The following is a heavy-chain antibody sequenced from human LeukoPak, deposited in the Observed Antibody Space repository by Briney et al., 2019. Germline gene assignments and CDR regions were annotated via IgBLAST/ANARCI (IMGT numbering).Heavy chain of an antibody. CDR1: GFTFSSYE. V-gene: IGHV3-48*03. Sequence: GGSLRLSCAASGFTFSSYEMNWVRQAPGKGLEWVSYISSTATNIYYADSVKGRFTISRDNAKNSLYLQMNSLRAEDTAVYYCARTVTKQYNWFDPWGQGTLVTVSS. CDR3: ARTVTKQYNWFDP. CDR2: ISSTATNI. J-gene: IGHJ5*02. D-gene: IGHD4-17*01.